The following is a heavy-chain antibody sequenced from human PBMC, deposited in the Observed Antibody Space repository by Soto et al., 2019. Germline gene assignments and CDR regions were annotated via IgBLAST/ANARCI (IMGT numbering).Heavy chain of an antibody. J-gene: IGHJ6*02. CDR1: GYTFTNYW. CDR2: IYPGDSDT. Sequence: GQSLKISCKGSGYTFTNYWIGWVLQMPGKGLEWMRIIYPGDSDTNYNPSFQGQVTISADMSITPTYLRWTSLKASDTAIYYCAASIFYYGMDVWGQGTTVTVSS. CDR3: AASIFYYGMDV. V-gene: IGHV5-51*01.